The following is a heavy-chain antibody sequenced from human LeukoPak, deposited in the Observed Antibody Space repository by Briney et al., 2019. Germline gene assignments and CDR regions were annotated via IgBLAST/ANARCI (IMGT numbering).Heavy chain of an antibody. Sequence: ASVKVSCKVSGYTLTELSMHWVRQAPGQGLEWMGWISAYNGNTNYAQKLQGRVTMTTDTSTSTAYMELRSLRSDDTAVYYCARVAVTTLYYYYMDVWGKGTTVTISS. CDR3: ARVAVTTLYYYYMDV. V-gene: IGHV1-18*01. D-gene: IGHD4-11*01. J-gene: IGHJ6*03. CDR2: ISAYNGNT. CDR1: GYTLTELS.